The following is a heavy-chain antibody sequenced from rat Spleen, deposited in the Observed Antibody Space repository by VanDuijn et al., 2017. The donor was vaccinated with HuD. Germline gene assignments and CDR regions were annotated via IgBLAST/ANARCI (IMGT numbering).Heavy chain of an antibody. Sequence: EVQLVESGGGLVQPGRSLKLSCVASGFTFNNYWMTWIRQAPGKGLEWVASISNTGDTFYPDSVKGRFSISGDDAKTTLYLQMDSLRSEDTATYFCASQRTMIDWGQGVMVTVSS. CDR1: GFTFNNYW. J-gene: IGHJ2*01. CDR2: ISNTGDT. D-gene: IGHD1-12*01. V-gene: IGHV5-31*01. CDR3: ASQRTMID.